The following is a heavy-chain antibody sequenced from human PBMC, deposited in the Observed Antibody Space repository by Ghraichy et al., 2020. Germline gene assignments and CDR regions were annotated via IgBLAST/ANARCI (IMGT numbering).Heavy chain of an antibody. Sequence: SETLSLTCTVSGYSISRGYYWGWIRQPPGKGLEWIGSIYQSGSTYYNPSLKSRVTISVDTSKNHFSLNLSSVTAADTAVYYCAGLKYGSNSGVDYWGQGTLVTVSS. CDR3: AGLKYGSNSGVDY. CDR2: IYQSGST. CDR1: GYSISRGYY. J-gene: IGHJ4*02. V-gene: IGHV4-38-2*02. D-gene: IGHD4-23*01.